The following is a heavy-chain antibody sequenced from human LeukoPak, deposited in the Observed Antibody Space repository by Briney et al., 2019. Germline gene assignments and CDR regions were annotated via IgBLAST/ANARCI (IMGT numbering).Heavy chain of an antibody. J-gene: IGHJ4*02. Sequence: GASVKVSCKASGYTFTSYYMHWVRQAPGQGLEWMGIINPGGGSTSYAQKFQGRVTMTRDASTSTVYMELSSLRSEDTAVYYCASQGWSRDFDYWGQGTLVTVSS. V-gene: IGHV1-46*01. CDR3: ASQGWSRDFDY. CDR1: GYTFTSYY. D-gene: IGHD6-19*01. CDR2: INPGGGST.